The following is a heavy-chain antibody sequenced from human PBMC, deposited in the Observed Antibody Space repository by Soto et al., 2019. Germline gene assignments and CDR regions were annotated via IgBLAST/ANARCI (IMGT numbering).Heavy chain of an antibody. CDR3: ARALVNDDDTGSWFDP. CDR1: GGSISSYY. J-gene: IGHJ5*02. Sequence: QVQLQESGPGLVKPSETLSLTCTVSGGSISSYYWSWIRQPPGKGLEWIGYIYYSGSTNYNPSLTTRVTLSXXTXKXXLPLKLSSVTAADTAVYYCARALVNDDDTGSWFDPWGQGTLVTVSS. CDR2: IYYSGST. V-gene: IGHV4-59*01. D-gene: IGHD1-1*01.